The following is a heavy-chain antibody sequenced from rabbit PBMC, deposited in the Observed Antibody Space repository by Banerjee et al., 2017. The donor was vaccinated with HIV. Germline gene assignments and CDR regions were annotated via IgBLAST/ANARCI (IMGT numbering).Heavy chain of an antibody. J-gene: IGHJ3*01. CDR3: ARAPYYTYGLHL. CDR1: GFDFSSYY. CDR2: IYTDSGSA. V-gene: IGHV1S43*01. D-gene: IGHD6-1*01. Sequence: QEQLKETGGGLVQPGGSLTLSCKASGFDFSSYYMSWVRQAPGKGLEWIACIYTDSGSAWYASWAKGRFTVTRSTSLNTVTLQMTSLTAADTATYFCARAPYYTYGLHLWGQGTLVTVS.